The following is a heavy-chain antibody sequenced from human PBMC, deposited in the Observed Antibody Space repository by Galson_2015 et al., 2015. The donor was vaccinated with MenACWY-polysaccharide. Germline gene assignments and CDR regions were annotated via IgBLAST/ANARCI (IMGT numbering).Heavy chain of an antibody. Sequence: SLRLSCAASGFTFSSYSMNWVRQAPGKGLEWVSSISSRSSYVYYADSVKGRFTISIDNAKNSLYLQMNSLRAEDTAVYYCARDYSSEYQLRDASRYYYYMDVWGKGTPVTVSS. CDR3: ARDYSSEYQLRDASRYYYYMDV. D-gene: IGHD2-2*01. CDR2: ISSRSSYV. CDR1: GFTFSSYS. V-gene: IGHV3-21*01. J-gene: IGHJ6*03.